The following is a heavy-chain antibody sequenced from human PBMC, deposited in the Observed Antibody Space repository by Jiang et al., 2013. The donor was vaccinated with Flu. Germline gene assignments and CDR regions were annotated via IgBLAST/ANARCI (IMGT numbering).Heavy chain of an antibody. V-gene: IGHV4-31*03. CDR1: GDSISGSDLL. CDR2: RLQWDH. D-gene: IGHD5-12*01. CDR3: STFLGSGYNYFFDY. J-gene: IGHJ4*02. Sequence: SQTLSLTCTVSGDSISGSDLLLELDPPAPREGPGVDWVHRLQWDHLLQPSLMRRLTISVDTSNNQFSLKLTSVTAADTALYYCSTFLGSGYNYFFDYWGQGALVTVSS.